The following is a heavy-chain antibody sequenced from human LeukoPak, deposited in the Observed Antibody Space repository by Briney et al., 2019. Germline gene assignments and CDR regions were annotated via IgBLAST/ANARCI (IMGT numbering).Heavy chain of an antibody. D-gene: IGHD5-24*01. CDR1: GFTFSSYS. J-gene: IGHJ4*02. V-gene: IGHV3-48*01. CDR3: ARDSRGLQRDY. CDR2: ISSSSSTI. Sequence: PGGSLRLSCAASGFTFSSYSMNWVRQAPGKGLEWVSYISSSSSTIYYADSVKGRFTISRDNAKNSLYLQMNGLRAEDTAVYYCARDSRGLQRDYWGQGTLVTVSS.